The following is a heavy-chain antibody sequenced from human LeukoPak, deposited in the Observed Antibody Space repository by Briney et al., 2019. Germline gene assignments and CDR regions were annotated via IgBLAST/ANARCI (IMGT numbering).Heavy chain of an antibody. CDR1: GFTLSSYA. J-gene: IGHJ4*02. V-gene: IGHV3-23*01. Sequence: SGGSLRLSCAASGFTLSSYAMSWVRQAPGKGLEWVSAISDSGNTYHADSVKGRFTISRDNSKNTLYLQMNSLRAEDTAVYYCARGITMVRGVFALDYWGQGTLVTVSS. CDR3: ARGITMVRGVFALDY. CDR2: ISDSGNT. D-gene: IGHD3-10*01.